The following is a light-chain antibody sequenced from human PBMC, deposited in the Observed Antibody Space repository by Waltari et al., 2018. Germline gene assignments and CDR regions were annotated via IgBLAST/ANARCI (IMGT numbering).Light chain of an antibody. V-gene: IGKV2-30*02. CDR1: QSLVHSDGNTY. CDR2: QVS. J-gene: IGKJ1*01. Sequence: DVLLTQSPLSLPVTLGQPASISCRSSQSLVHSDGNTYLNWFQQRPGQSPRRLIYQVSKRDSGVPDRFSGSESGADFTLKISRVEAEDVGVYYCMQGTHWPPWTFGQGTKVEIK. CDR3: MQGTHWPPWT.